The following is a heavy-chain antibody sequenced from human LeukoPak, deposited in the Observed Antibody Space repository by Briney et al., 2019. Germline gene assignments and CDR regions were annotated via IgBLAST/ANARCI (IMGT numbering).Heavy chain of an antibody. CDR2: ISYDGSNK. D-gene: IGHD5-18*01. V-gene: IGHV3-30*18. CDR3: AKTLTAMVTGGDFDY. Sequence: PGGSLRLSCAASGFTFSSYGMHWVRQAPGKGLEGGAVISYDGSNKYYADSVKGRFTISRDNSKNTLYLQMNSLRAEDTAVYYCAKTLTAMVTGGDFDYWGQGTLVTVSS. CDR1: GFTFSSYG. J-gene: IGHJ4*02.